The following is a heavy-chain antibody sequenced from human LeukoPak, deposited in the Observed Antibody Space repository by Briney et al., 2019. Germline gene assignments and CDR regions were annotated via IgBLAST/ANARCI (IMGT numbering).Heavy chain of an antibody. CDR1: GFTVSSNY. V-gene: IGHV3-53*05. J-gene: IGHJ6*02. CDR2: IYSGGST. Sequence: PGGSLRLSCAASGFTVSSNYMSWVRQAPGKGLEWVSVIYSGGSTYYADSVKGRFTISGDNSKNTLYLQMNSLRAEDAAVYYCARDPQGGGWYPVGYYGMDVWGQGTTVTVSS. D-gene: IGHD6-19*01. CDR3: ARDPQGGGWYPVGYYGMDV.